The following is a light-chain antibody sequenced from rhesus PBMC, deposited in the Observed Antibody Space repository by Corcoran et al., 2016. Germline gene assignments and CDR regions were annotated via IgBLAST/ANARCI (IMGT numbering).Light chain of an antibody. Sequence: DIQMTQSPSSLSASVGDRVTITCRASQNVNNFLNWYQQKPGKAPELLIYKASTLQSGVPSRFSGSGSETDYTFTISSLQPEDVATYYCQHTYSTPFSFGQGTKVEI. CDR3: QHTYSTPFS. V-gene: IGKV1-74*01. CDR1: QNVNNF. CDR2: KAS. J-gene: IGKJ2*01.